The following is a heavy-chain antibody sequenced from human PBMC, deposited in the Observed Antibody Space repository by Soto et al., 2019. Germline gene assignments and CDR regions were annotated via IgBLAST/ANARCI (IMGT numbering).Heavy chain of an antibody. CDR2: IYTSGST. Sequence: SETLSLTCAVSGYSISSGYYWSWIRQPAGKGLEWIGRIYTSGSTNYNPSLKSRVTMSVDTSKNQFSLKLSSVTAADTAVYYCARESEAVSAGYSSGWYLYWGQGTLVTVSS. D-gene: IGHD6-19*01. CDR1: GYSISSGYY. CDR3: ARESEAVSAGYSSGWYLY. J-gene: IGHJ4*02. V-gene: IGHV4-4*07.